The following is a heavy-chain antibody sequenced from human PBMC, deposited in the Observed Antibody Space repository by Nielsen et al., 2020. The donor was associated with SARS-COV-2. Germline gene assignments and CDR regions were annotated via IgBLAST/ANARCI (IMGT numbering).Heavy chain of an antibody. CDR3: ARTYYYDSSGYYLFDY. CDR2: INTNTGNP. V-gene: IGHV7-4-1*02. D-gene: IGHD3-22*01. J-gene: IGHJ4*02. Sequence: WVGQAPGQGLEWMGWINTNTGNPTYAQGFTGRFVLSLDTSVSTAYLQISSLKAEDTAVYYCARTYYYDSSGYYLFDYWGQGTLVTVSS.